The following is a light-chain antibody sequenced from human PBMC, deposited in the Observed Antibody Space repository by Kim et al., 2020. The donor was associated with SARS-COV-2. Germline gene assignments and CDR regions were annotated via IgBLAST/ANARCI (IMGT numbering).Light chain of an antibody. J-gene: IGLJ3*02. CDR1: SSNIGKNT. V-gene: IGLV1-44*01. CDR2: AYD. Sequence: GQRVTISCSGSSSNIGKNTVNWFQQFPGTAPKLLISAYDQRPSGIPDRFSGSKSGTSASLVISGLQSEDEADYHCAVWDDILSSPVFGGGTQLTVL. CDR3: AVWDDILSSPV.